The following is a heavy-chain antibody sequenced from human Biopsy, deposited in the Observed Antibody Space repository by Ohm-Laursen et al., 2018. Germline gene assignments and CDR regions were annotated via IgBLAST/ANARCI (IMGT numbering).Heavy chain of an antibody. J-gene: IGHJ2*01. V-gene: IGHV4-31*01. Sequence: TLSLTCPVSGGSIGGGEYYWNWIRQHPGKGLEWIGLISYSGTTFYNPSLESLLTISIDTSKNHFSLNLRSVTAADTAVYYCARGVPHYDGSGFPLAGYWYFDLWGRVTLVTVSS. CDR2: ISYSGTT. D-gene: IGHD3-22*01. CDR3: ARGVPHYDGSGFPLAGYWYFDL. CDR1: GGSIGGGEYY.